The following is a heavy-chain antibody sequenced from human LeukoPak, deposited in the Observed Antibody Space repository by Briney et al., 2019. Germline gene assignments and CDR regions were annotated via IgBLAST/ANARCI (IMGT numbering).Heavy chain of an antibody. CDR1: GDSIRSITYY. CDR3: VMVTTGDWFDP. D-gene: IGHD4-17*01. V-gene: IGHV4-39*01. J-gene: IGHJ5*02. CDR2: IYYSGNT. Sequence: SETLSLTCDVSGDSIRSITYYWGWIRQPPGRGLEWIGSIYYSGNTYYNPSLKGRVTISVDTSKNQFSLKLSPVTAADTAVYYCVMVTTGDWFDPWGQGTLVTVSS.